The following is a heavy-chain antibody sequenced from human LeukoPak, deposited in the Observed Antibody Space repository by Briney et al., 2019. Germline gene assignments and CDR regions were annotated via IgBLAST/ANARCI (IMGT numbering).Heavy chain of an antibody. V-gene: IGHV3-7*01. CDR3: ARGYCSGTSCFGAFDM. Sequence: PGGSLRLSCAASGFNFSSHWMSWVRQAPGKGLEWVANIGQDGTEKNYVDSVKGRFTISRDNAKNLLYLQMSSLRAEDTAVYHCARGYCSGTSCFGAFDMWGQGTMVPVSS. D-gene: IGHD2-2*01. CDR2: IGQDGTEK. CDR1: GFNFSSHW. J-gene: IGHJ3*02.